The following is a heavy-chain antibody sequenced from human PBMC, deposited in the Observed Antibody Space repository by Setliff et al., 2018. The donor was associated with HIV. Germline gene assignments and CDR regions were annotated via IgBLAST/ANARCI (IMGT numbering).Heavy chain of an antibody. V-gene: IGHV4-59*11. CDR3: ARPVSKNFYGLDV. CDR1: GDSISSHY. CDR2: LYFGGST. Sequence: SETLSLTCTVSGDSISSHYWSWIRQPPGKGLEWIGTLYFGGSTSYNSSLKGRVTISAATSKNVFSLNMTSVTAADTPVYYCARPVSKNFYGLDVWGLGTTVTVSS. J-gene: IGHJ6*02.